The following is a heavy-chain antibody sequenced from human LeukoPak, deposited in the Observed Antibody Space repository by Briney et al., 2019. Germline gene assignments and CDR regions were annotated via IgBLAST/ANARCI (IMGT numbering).Heavy chain of an antibody. V-gene: IGHV1-69*04. Sequence: GASVKVSCKASGGTFSSYAISWVRQAPGQGLEWMGRIIPILGIANYAQKFQGRVTITADKSTSTAYMELSSLRSEDTAVYYCARDRTHSQYYFDYWGQGTLVTVSS. CDR1: GGTFSSYA. D-gene: IGHD2-15*01. CDR2: IIPILGIA. J-gene: IGHJ4*02. CDR3: ARDRTHSQYYFDY.